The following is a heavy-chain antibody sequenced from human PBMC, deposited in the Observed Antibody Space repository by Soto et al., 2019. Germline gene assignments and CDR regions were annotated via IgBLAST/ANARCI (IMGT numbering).Heavy chain of an antibody. CDR1: GYTFTIYD. J-gene: IGHJ4*02. Sequence: GASVKVSCKASGYTFTIYDIIWVRQATGQGLEWMGWMNPNSGNTGYAQKFQGRVTMTTDTSTNTAYMELRSLRSDDTAVYYCARDPNGDYDFDYWGQGTLVTVSS. CDR3: ARDPNGDYDFDY. CDR2: MNPNSGNT. V-gene: IGHV1-8*01. D-gene: IGHD4-17*01.